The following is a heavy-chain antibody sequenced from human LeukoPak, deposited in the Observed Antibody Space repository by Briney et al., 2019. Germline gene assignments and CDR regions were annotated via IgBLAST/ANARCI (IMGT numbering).Heavy chain of an antibody. Sequence: ASVKVSCKASGYTFTSYYMHWVRQAPGQGLEWMGIINPSGGSTSYAQKFQGRVTMTRDTSTSTVYMELSSLSSEDTAVYYCARGGDSSGYYYSDYGMDVWGQGTTVTVSS. CDR3: ARGGDSSGYYYSDYGMDV. J-gene: IGHJ6*02. CDR2: INPSGGST. CDR1: GYTFTSYY. D-gene: IGHD3-22*01. V-gene: IGHV1-46*01.